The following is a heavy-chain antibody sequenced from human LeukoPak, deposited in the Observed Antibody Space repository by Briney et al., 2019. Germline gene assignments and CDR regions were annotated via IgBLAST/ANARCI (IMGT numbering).Heavy chain of an antibody. J-gene: IGHJ6*02. Sequence: PSETLSLTCFVSGGSISGSHWSWIRQPPGKGLEWIGYIHYTGSTDYNPSLRGRVTLSIDMSKNQFSLRLSSMTAADTAVYCARTGGDCSSGLCYYAMDVWGQGTTVTVS. CDR1: GGSISGSH. D-gene: IGHD2-21*02. CDR2: IHYTGST. V-gene: IGHV4-59*03. CDR3: ARTGGDCSSGLCYYAMDV.